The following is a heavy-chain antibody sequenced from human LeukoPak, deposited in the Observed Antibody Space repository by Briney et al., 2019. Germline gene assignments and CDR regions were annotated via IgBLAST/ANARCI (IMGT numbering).Heavy chain of an antibody. Sequence: PGGSLRLSCAASGFPFRSYTMNWVRQAPGKGLEWLSYISSSSSPIYYADSVKGRFTISRDNAKNSLYLQMNSLRADDAAVYYCARASSKQLAGYLPDGFDIWGQGTMVTVSS. V-gene: IGHV3-48*01. CDR3: ARASSKQLAGYLPDGFDI. CDR2: ISSSSSPI. D-gene: IGHD3-9*01. J-gene: IGHJ3*02. CDR1: GFPFRSYT.